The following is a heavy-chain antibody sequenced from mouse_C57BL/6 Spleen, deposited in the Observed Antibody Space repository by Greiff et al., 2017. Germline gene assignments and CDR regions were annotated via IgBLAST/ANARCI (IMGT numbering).Heavy chain of an antibody. CDR3: TREPCDFDY. Sequence: EVHLVESGEGLVKPGGSLKLSCAASGFTFSSYSMSWVRQTPEQRLEWVAYISSGGDYISYADTVKGVFTISRDNARSNLYLQMGSLKSEDTAMYYCTREPCDFDYWGQGTTLTVSS. CDR2: ISSGGDYI. CDR1: GFTFSSYS. J-gene: IGHJ2*01. V-gene: IGHV5-9-1*02.